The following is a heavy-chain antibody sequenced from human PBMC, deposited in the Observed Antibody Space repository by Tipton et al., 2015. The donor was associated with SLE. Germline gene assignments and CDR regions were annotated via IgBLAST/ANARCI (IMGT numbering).Heavy chain of an antibody. Sequence: SLRLSCAASGFIFSSYAMTWVRQAPGKGLEWVSGINWNGGSTGYADSVKGRFTISRDNSKNTLYLQMNSLRAEDTAVYYCARDRSSWGWFDPWGQGTLVTVSS. V-gene: IGHV3-20*04. CDR1: GFIFSSYA. D-gene: IGHD2-2*01. CDR3: ARDRSSWGWFDP. J-gene: IGHJ5*02. CDR2: INWNGGST.